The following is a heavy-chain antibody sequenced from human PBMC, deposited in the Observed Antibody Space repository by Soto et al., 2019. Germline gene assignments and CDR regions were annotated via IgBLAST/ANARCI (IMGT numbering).Heavy chain of an antibody. CDR2: IRPDASEK. V-gene: IGHV3-7*05. J-gene: IGHJ4*02. Sequence: GGSLRLSCVASGFSINNYWMNWVRQAPGKGLEWVANIRPDASEKLYVDSVKGQFTISRDNAKHTLYLQMNSLTAEDTAVYYCAKDARPDGYWDFDYWGQGTLVTVSS. CDR1: GFSINNYW. CDR3: AKDARPDGYWDFDY. D-gene: IGHD5-12*01.